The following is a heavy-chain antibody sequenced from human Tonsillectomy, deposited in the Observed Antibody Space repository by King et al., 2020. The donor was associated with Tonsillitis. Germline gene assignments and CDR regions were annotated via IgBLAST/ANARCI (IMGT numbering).Heavy chain of an antibody. J-gene: IGHJ4*02. CDR2: VSNIGGVT. CDR3: AKAMVVTGLLDS. V-gene: IGHV3-23*04. CDR1: GFSFSGYA. D-gene: IGHD2-21*02. Sequence: VQLVESGGGLVQPGGSLRLSCAASGFSFSGYAMSWVRQAPGKGLEWVSGVSNIGGVTYYAASVKGRFTISRDNSKNTLYLQMNSLRAEDTALYYCAKAMVVTGLLDSWGQGTLVTVSS.